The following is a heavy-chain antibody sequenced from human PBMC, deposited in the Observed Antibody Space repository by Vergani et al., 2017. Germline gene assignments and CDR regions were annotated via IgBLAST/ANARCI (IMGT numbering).Heavy chain of an antibody. D-gene: IGHD2-15*01. CDR1: GGSFSGYY. J-gene: IGHJ4*02. Sequence: QVQLQQWGAGLLKPSETLSLTCAVYGGSFSGYYWSWIRQPPGKGLEWIGEINHSGSTNYNPSLKSRVTISVDTSKNQFSLKLSSVTAADTAVYYCARGNLGVAATGFDYWGQGTLVTVSS. CDR3: ARGNLGVAATGFDY. V-gene: IGHV4-34*01. CDR2: INHSGST.